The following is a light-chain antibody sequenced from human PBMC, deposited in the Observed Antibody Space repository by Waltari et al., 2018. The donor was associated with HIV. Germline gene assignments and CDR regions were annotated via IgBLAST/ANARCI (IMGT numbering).Light chain of an antibody. V-gene: IGLV2-8*01. Sequence: QSALTQPPSASGSPGQSVTISCTGTSSDVGGYNYVSWYQQHPGKAPKLMIYEVSKRPPGVPYRFSGSKSGNTASLTVSGPQAEDEADYYCSSYAGSNNYVFGTGTKVTVL. CDR3: SSYAGSNNYV. J-gene: IGLJ1*01. CDR2: EVS. CDR1: SSDVGGYNY.